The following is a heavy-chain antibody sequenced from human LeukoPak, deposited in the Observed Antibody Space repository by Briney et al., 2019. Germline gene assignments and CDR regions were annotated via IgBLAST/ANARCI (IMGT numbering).Heavy chain of an antibody. CDR2: INGSGDGT. J-gene: IGHJ6*03. CDR1: VFTFSSYA. CDR3: AKRYGAGSYYTLYYYYYYMDV. Sequence: PGGSLRLSCAASVFTFSSYAMSCVREAPGKGRECGSAINGSGDGTYYAESVRGGFTISRDNSKNTLYLQMNSVRAEETPVYYCAKRYGAGSYYTLYYYYYYMDVWGKGTTVTVSS. V-gene: IGHV3-23*01. D-gene: IGHD3-10*01.